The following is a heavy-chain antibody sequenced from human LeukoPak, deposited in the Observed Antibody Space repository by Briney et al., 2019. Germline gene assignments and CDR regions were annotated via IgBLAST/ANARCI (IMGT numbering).Heavy chain of an antibody. CDR2: ISGWGPST. D-gene: IGHD6-13*01. CDR3: ARSKQLVY. CDR1: GFTFSSYA. J-gene: IGHJ4*02. V-gene: IGHV3-23*01. Sequence: PGGSLRLSCAASGFTFSSYAMSWVSQAPGKGLEWVSSISGWGPSTYYADSVKGRFTISRDSSKNTLYLQMNGLRDEDTAVYYCARSKQLVYWGQGTLVTVSS.